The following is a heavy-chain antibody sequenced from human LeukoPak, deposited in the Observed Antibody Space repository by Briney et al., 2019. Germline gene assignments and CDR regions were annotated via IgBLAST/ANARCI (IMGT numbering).Heavy chain of an antibody. CDR2: IYYSGTT. D-gene: IGHD2-8*01. Sequence: KPSETLSLTCTVSGGSISSYYWSWIRQPPGKGLEWIGYIYYSGTTNYNPSLKSRVTISVDTSKNQFSLKLSSVTAADTAVYYCARVIRRMYFDYWGQGTLVTVSS. V-gene: IGHV4-59*01. J-gene: IGHJ4*02. CDR1: GGSISSYY. CDR3: ARVIRRMYFDY.